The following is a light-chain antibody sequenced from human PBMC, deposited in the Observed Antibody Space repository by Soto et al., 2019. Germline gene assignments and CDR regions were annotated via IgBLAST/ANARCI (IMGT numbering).Light chain of an antibody. CDR3: TSYTSSSTYV. J-gene: IGLJ1*01. Sequence: QSALTQPASVSGSPGQSITISCTGTSRDVGGYNYASWFQQHPGTAPKLIIYDVTNRPSGVSSRFSGSKSGNTASLTISGLEAEDEADYYCTSYTSSSTYVFGIGTKVTVL. V-gene: IGLV2-14*01. CDR2: DVT. CDR1: SRDVGGYNY.